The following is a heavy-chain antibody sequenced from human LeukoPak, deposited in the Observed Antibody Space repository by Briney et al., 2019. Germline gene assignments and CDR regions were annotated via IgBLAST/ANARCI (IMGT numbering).Heavy chain of an antibody. CDR2: ISGSGGST. J-gene: IGHJ4*02. Sequence: GGSLRLSCAVSGLTFSDYGMTWVRQSPGKGLEWVSAISGSGGSTYYADSVKGRFTISRDNSKNTLYLQMNSLRAEDTAVYYCAKELDLGYCSGGSCLPTIDYWGQGTLVTVSS. CDR1: GLTFSDYG. V-gene: IGHV3-23*01. CDR3: AKELDLGYCSGGSCLPTIDY. D-gene: IGHD2-15*01.